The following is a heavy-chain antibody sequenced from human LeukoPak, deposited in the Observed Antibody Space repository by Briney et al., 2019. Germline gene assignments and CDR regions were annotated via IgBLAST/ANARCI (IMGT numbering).Heavy chain of an antibody. V-gene: IGHV3-43*02. Sequence: GGSLRLSCVASGLTIADFAMHWVRQAPGKGLEWVSLISGDGVSTFYADSVKGRFSISRDNSKNSLSLEMNSLRTEDTAMYCCARESGKFDYWGQGTLVAVSS. CDR1: GLTIADFA. CDR2: ISGDGVST. J-gene: IGHJ4*02. CDR3: ARESGKFDY.